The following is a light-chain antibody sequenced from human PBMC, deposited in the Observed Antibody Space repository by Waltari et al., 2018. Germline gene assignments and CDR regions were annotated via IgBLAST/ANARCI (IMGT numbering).Light chain of an antibody. CDR2: DAS. CDR1: QSVGTY. J-gene: IGKJ4*01. CDR3: QQRGSWPLT. V-gene: IGKV3-11*01. Sequence: EIVLTQSPDTLSLSPGERATLSCRASQSVGTYLAWYQQKSGQTPRHLIYDASNRATGIPARFSGSGSGTDFTLTISSLDPEDFAIYYCQQRGSWPLTFGGGTKLEI.